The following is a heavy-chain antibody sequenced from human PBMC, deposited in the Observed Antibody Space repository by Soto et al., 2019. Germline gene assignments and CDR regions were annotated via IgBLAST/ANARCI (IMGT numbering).Heavy chain of an antibody. J-gene: IGHJ6*02. CDR3: AKPQEGGIYYYYYGMDV. CDR1: GFTFSSYA. D-gene: IGHD6-13*01. V-gene: IGHV3-23*01. Sequence: GGSLRLSCAASGFTFSSYAMSWVRQAPGKGLEWVSAISGSGGSTYYADSVKGRFTISRDNSKNTLYLQMNSLRAEDTAVYYCAKPQEGGIYYYYYGMDVWGQGTTVTVSS. CDR2: ISGSGGST.